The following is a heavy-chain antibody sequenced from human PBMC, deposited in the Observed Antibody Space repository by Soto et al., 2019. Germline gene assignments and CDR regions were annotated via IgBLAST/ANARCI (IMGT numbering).Heavy chain of an antibody. CDR1: GFTFSRDA. J-gene: IGHJ4*02. Sequence: VGSLRLSCAASGFTFSRDAMHWVRQAPGRGLEWVAVISYNGGNKYYADSVKGRFTISRDNSKSTLFLQMNSLRAEDTAVYYCARDFNYWGQGTLVTVSS. CDR3: ARDFNY. V-gene: IGHV3-30-3*01. CDR2: ISYNGGNK.